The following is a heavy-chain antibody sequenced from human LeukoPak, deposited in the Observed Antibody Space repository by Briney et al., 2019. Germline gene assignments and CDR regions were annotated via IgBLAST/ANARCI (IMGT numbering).Heavy chain of an antibody. J-gene: IGHJ5*02. Sequence: RPSETLSLTCTVSGGSISSRTYYWAWIRQPPGKGLEWIGTIHYTGTTYYTPSLKSRVTISVDTSKNQFSLKLTSVTAADTAVYYCATYSSSSGWFDPWGQGTLVTVSS. V-gene: IGHV4-39*01. D-gene: IGHD6-6*01. CDR1: GGSISSRTYY. CDR2: IHYTGTT. CDR3: ATYSSSSGWFDP.